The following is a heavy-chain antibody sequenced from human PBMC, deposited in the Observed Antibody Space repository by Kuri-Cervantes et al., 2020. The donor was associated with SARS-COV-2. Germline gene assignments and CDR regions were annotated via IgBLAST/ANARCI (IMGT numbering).Heavy chain of an antibody. CDR2: ISYDGSNK. CDR3: ANSLVWELYY. J-gene: IGHJ4*02. Sequence: GGSLRLSCAASGFTFSSYAMHWVRQAPGKGLEWVAVISYDGSNKYYADSVKGRFTISRDNSKNTLYLQMNSLRAEDTAVYYCANSLVWELYYWGQGTLVTVSS. D-gene: IGHD1-26*01. V-gene: IGHV3-30-3*01. CDR1: GFTFSSYA.